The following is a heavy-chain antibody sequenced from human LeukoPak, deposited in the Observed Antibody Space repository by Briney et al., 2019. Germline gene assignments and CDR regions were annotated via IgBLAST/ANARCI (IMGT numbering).Heavy chain of an antibody. Sequence: SETLSLTCTVSGGSISSGSYYWSWIRQPAGKGLEWIGRIYTSGSTNYNPSLKSRVTISVDTSKNQFSLKLSSVTAADTAVYYCAREHGYCSSTSCYGFDPWGQGTLVTVSS. V-gene: IGHV4-61*02. CDR2: IYTSGST. CDR3: AREHGYCSSTSCYGFDP. J-gene: IGHJ5*02. CDR1: GGSISSGSYY. D-gene: IGHD2-2*01.